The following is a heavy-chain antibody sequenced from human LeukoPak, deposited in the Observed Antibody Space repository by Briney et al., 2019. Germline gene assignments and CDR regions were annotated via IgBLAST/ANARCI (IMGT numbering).Heavy chain of an antibody. Sequence: GASVKVSCKASGYTFTSYGISWVRQAPGQGLEWMGWISAYNGNTNYAQKLQGRVTMTTDPSTSTAYMELRSLRSDHTAVYYCARDLHSSGWYGASDYWGQGTLVTVSS. CDR3: ARDLHSSGWYGASDY. CDR1: GYTFTSYG. V-gene: IGHV1-18*01. CDR2: ISAYNGNT. J-gene: IGHJ4*02. D-gene: IGHD6-19*01.